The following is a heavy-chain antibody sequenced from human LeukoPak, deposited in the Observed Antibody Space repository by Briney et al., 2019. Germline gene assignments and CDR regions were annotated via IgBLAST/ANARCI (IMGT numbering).Heavy chain of an antibody. V-gene: IGHV1-69*13. D-gene: IGHD6-25*01. Sequence: GASVKVSCKASGGTFSSYAISWVRQAPGQGLEWMGGIIPIFGTANYAQKFQGRVTITADESTSTAYMELSSLRSEDTAVYYCARDLSRDYRTGWLFDPWGQGTLDTVSS. J-gene: IGHJ5*02. CDR1: GGTFSSYA. CDR3: ARDLSRDYRTGWLFDP. CDR2: IIPIFGTA.